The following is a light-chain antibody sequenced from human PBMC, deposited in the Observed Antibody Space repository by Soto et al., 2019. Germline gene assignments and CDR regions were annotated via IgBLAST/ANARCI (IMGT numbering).Light chain of an antibody. CDR1: QGIGSA. CDR2: DAS. CDR3: QQYNSYPLT. J-gene: IGKJ4*01. V-gene: IGKV1-13*02. Sequence: AIQLTQSPSSLSASVGDRVTITCRASQGIGSALVWYQQKPGKAPKLLIYDASSLESGVPSTFSGSGSGTDFTLTISSLQPEDFATYYCQQYNSYPLTFGEGTKVEIK.